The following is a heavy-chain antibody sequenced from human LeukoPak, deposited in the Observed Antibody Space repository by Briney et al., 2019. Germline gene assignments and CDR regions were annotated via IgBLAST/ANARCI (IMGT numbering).Heavy chain of an antibody. J-gene: IGHJ4*02. CDR1: GDSIISSS. CDR3: ARAVTVVTRGGLVFDY. Sequence: PSETLSLTCTVFGDSIISSSHYWGWIRQPPGKGLEWVSYISSSSNTIYYADSVKGRSTISRDNAKNSLFLQMNSLRDEDTSVYYCARAVTVVTRGGLVFDYWGQGTLVTVSS. D-gene: IGHD2-21*02. V-gene: IGHV3-48*02. CDR2: ISSSSNTI.